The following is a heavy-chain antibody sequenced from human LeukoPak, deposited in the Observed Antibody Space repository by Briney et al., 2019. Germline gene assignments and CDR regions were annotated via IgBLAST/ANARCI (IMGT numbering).Heavy chain of an antibody. CDR1: GGSISSSSYY. CDR3: ARLMGSGIQLWLLDRAYYFDY. CDR2: IYYSGST. Sequence: PSETLSLTCTVSGGSISSSSYYWGWIRQPPGKGLEWIGSIYYSGSTYYNPSLKSRVTISVDTSKNQLSLKLSSVTAADTAVYYCARLMGSGIQLWLLDRAYYFDYWGQGTLVTVSS. V-gene: IGHV4-39*01. J-gene: IGHJ4*02. D-gene: IGHD5-18*01.